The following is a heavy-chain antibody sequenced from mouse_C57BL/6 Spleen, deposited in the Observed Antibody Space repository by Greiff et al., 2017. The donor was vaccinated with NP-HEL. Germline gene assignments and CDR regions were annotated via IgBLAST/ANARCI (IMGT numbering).Heavy chain of an antibody. CDR2: IWSGGST. CDR1: GFSLTSYG. J-gene: IGHJ4*01. V-gene: IGHV2-2*01. Sequence: VKLMESGPGLVQPSQSLSITCTVSGFSLTSYGVHWVRQSPGKGLEWLGVIWSGGSTDYNAAFISRLSISKDNSKSQVFFKMNSLQADDTAIYYCARGGGSSLYYYAMDYWGQGTSVTVAS. D-gene: IGHD1-1*01. CDR3: ARGGGSSLYYYAMDY.